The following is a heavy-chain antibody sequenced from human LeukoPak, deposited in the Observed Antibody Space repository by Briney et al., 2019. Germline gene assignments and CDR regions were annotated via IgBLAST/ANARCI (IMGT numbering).Heavy chain of an antibody. D-gene: IGHD4-17*01. J-gene: IGHJ5*02. CDR1: GFTVSNSY. CDR3: AKAAYGDYVNWFDP. Sequence: GGSLRLSCVGSGFTVSNSYMSWVRQAPGKGLEWVSSIGGIGASTYYADSVKGRFTISRDNSKNTLYLQMNSLRAEDTALYYCAKAAYGDYVNWFDPWGQGILVIVSS. V-gene: IGHV3-23*01. CDR2: IGGIGAST.